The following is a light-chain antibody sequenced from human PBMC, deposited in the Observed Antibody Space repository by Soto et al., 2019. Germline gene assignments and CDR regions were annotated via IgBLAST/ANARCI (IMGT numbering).Light chain of an antibody. V-gene: IGKV4-1*01. CDR3: QQYYSTPWT. CDR1: QSILYRSKNKNY. J-gene: IGKJ1*01. CDR2: WAS. Sequence: DIVMTQSQDSLTVSLGERSTINCKSSQSILYRSKNKNYLAWYQQKPGQPPKLLIYWASTRESGVPDRFSGSESGTDFSLTISSLQAEDVAVYYCQQYYSTPWTFGQGTKVEIK.